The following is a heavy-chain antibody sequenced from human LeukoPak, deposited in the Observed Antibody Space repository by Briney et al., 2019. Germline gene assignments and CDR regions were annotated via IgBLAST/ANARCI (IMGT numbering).Heavy chain of an antibody. CDR2: FDPEDGET. CDR3: ATVGEFLTGFNRGIKLGSNWFDP. J-gene: IGHJ5*02. CDR1: GYTLTELS. V-gene: IGHV1-24*01. Sequence: ASVKVSCKVSGYTLTELSVHWVRQAPGKGLEWMGGFDPEDGETIYAQKFQGRVTMTEDTSTDTAYMELSSLRSEDTAVYYCATVGEFLTGFNRGIKLGSNWFDPWGQGTLVTVSS. D-gene: IGHD3-16*01.